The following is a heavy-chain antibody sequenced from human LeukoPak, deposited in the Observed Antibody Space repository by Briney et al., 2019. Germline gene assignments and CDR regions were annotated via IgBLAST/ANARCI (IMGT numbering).Heavy chain of an antibody. D-gene: IGHD3-10*01. CDR3: ARGYLWFGESDFDY. J-gene: IGHJ4*02. CDR2: ISYDGSNK. V-gene: IGHV3-30-3*01. Sequence: GGSLRLSWAASGFTFSSYAMHWVRRAPGKGLGWVAVISYDGSNKYYADSVKGRFTISRDNSKNTLYLQMNSLRAEDTAVYYCARGYLWFGESDFDYWGQGTLVTVSS. CDR1: GFTFSSYA.